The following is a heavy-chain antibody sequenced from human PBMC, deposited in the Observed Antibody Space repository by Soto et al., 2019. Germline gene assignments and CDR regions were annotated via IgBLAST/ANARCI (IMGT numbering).Heavy chain of an antibody. CDR2: IIPILGIA. V-gene: IGHV1-69*02. Sequence: QVQLVQSGAEVKKPGSSVKVSCKASGGTFSSYTISWVRQAPGQGLEWMGRIIPILGIANYAQKFQGRVTMTADKSTSTAYMELSSLGSEDTAVYYCARVWRGYCSGGSCYSDKTGFDPWGQGTLVTVSS. CDR3: ARVWRGYCSGGSCYSDKTGFDP. CDR1: GGTFSSYT. J-gene: IGHJ5*02. D-gene: IGHD2-15*01.